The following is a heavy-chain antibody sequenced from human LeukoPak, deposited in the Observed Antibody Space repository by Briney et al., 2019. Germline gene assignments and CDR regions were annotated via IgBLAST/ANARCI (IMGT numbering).Heavy chain of an antibody. J-gene: IGHJ4*02. D-gene: IGHD5-24*01. CDR1: GGSINGYY. Sequence: SETLSLTCTVSGGSINGYYWSWIRQPPGKGLEWIGYIYYSGSTNYNPSLKSRVTIFLDMSMNQFSQRLNSVTAADTAVYYCARGRWPQLPDSWGQGTLVTVSS. V-gene: IGHV4-59*01. CDR2: IYYSGST. CDR3: ARGRWPQLPDS.